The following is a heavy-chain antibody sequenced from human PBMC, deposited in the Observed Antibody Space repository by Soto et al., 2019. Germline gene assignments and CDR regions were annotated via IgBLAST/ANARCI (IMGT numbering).Heavy chain of an antibody. Sequence: SETLSLTCAVYGGSFSGYYWSWIRQPPGKGLEWIGEINHTGSTNYNPSLESRVTMSVDTSRNQFSLKLSSVTAADTAVYYCARHNNIWWFESRGQGALVTVSS. CDR2: INHTGST. CDR3: ARHNNIWWFES. D-gene: IGHD1-1*01. CDR1: GGSFSGYY. J-gene: IGHJ5*01. V-gene: IGHV4-34*01.